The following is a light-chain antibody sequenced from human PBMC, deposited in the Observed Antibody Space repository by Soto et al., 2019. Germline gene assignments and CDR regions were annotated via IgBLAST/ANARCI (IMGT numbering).Light chain of an antibody. V-gene: IGLV1-36*01. CDR2: YDD. CDR1: SSNIRNNA. CDR3: ATWDDSLNGQV. Sequence: QSVLTQPHSVSGAPRQSVTISCSGSSSNIRNNAVNWYQQFPGKAPKLLIYYDDLLPSGVSARFSGSKSGTSASLAISGLQSEDEADYECATWDDSLNGQVFGGGTKLTVL. J-gene: IGLJ2*01.